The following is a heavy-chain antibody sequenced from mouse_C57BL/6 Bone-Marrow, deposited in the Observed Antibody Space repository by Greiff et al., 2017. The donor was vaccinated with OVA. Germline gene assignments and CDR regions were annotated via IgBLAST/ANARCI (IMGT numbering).Heavy chain of an antibody. D-gene: IGHD2-2*01. CDR2: ISSGSSTI. Sequence: EVKLVESGGGLVKPGGSLKLSCAASGFTFSDYGMHWVRQAPEKGLEWVAYISSGSSTIYYADTVKGRFTISRDNAKNTLFLQMTSLRSEDTAMYYCARHPFYGYSFDYWGQGTTLTVSS. CDR3: ARHPFYGYSFDY. J-gene: IGHJ2*01. V-gene: IGHV5-17*01. CDR1: GFTFSDYG.